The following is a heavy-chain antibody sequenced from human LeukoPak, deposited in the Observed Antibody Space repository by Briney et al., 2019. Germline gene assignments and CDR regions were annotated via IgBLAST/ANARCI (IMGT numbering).Heavy chain of an antibody. Sequence: GGSLRLSCAASGFTFSSYDMHWVRQATGKGLEWVSGIGTAGEIYYPGSVKGRFTISRDNSKNTLYLQMNSLRAEDTAVYFCAKGSKAVLFTRDHYMDVWGKGTTVTISS. V-gene: IGHV3-13*01. CDR3: AKGSKAVLFTRDHYMDV. D-gene: IGHD6-19*01. J-gene: IGHJ6*03. CDR2: IGTAGEI. CDR1: GFTFSSYD.